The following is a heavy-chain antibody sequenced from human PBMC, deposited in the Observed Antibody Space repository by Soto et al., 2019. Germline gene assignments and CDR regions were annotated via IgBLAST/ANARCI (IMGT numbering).Heavy chain of an antibody. CDR1: GFTFGDDT. CDR3: ARAHRCGWYADY. D-gene: IGHD6-19*01. Sequence: EVQLVESGGGLVKPGRSLRLSCTPSGFTFGDDTLRWFRQAPGKGLEWVGFIRRKAHGGTTEYAVSVKGRFTISRDDSKSIAYLQMNSQKSEDTAVYFCARAHRCGWYADYWGQGALVTVSS. V-gene: IGHV3-49*05. J-gene: IGHJ4*02. CDR2: IRRKAHGGTT.